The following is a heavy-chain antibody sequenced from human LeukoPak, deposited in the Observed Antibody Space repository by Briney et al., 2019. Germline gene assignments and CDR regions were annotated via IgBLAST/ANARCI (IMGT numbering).Heavy chain of an antibody. CDR3: ARAAAYYYYMDV. J-gene: IGHJ6*03. CDR2: ISSSSSYI. D-gene: IGHD2-15*01. CDR1: GFTFSSYS. Sequence: PGGSLRLSCAASGFTFSSYSMNWVRQAPGKGLEWVSSISSSSSYIYYADSVKGRFTISRDNAKNSLYLQMNSLRAEDTAVYYCARAAAYYYYMDVWGKGTTVTVSS. V-gene: IGHV3-21*01.